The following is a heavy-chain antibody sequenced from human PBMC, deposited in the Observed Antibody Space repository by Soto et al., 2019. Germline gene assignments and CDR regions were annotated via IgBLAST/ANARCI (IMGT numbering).Heavy chain of an antibody. D-gene: IGHD2-21*01. J-gene: IGHJ6*02. V-gene: IGHV1-18*04. Sequence: ASVKVSCKASGYTFTSYGISWVRQAPGQGLEWMGWISAYNGNTNYAQKLQGRVTMTTDTSTSTAYMELRSLTSDDTAVYYCARDQGCGVLRGCNPGGYYYYGRDVGGQGNTVT. CDR3: ARDQGCGVLRGCNPGGYYYYGRDV. CDR1: GYTFTSYG. CDR2: ISAYNGNT.